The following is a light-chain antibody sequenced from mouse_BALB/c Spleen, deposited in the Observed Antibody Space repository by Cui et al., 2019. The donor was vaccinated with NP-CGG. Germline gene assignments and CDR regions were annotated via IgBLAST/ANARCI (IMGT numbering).Light chain of an antibody. CDR1: TGAVTTSNY. CDR2: GTN. J-gene: IGLJ1*01. Sequence: QAVFTQESATHTSPGETVTLTCRSSTGAVTTSNYANWVQEKPDHLFTGLIGGTNNRAPGVPARFSGSLIGDKAALTITGAQTEDEAIYFCALWYSNHWVFGGGTKLTVL. CDR3: ALWYSNHWV. V-gene: IGLV1*01.